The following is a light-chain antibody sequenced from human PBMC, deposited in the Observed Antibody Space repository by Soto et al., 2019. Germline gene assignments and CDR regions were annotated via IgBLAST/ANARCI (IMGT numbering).Light chain of an antibody. CDR2: GAS. CDR3: QQYGSSGT. Sequence: EIVLTQSPVTLSLSPGVRATLSCRASQNVGSRYLAWYQQKPGQAPRLLIYGASNRATGIPDRFSGSGSGTDFTLTISRLEPEDFAVYYCQQYGSSGTFGQGTKVDIK. CDR1: QNVGSRY. J-gene: IGKJ1*01. V-gene: IGKV3-20*01.